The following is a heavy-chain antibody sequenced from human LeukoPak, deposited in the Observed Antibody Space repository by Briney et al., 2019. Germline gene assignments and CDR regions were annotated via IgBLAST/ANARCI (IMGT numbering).Heavy chain of an antibody. CDR1: GGSISSSSYY. V-gene: IGHV4-39*01. J-gene: IGHJ4*02. D-gene: IGHD3-22*01. CDR2: IYYSGSI. CDR3: ATDSSGYYIDY. Sequence: PSETLSLTCTVSGGSISSSSYYWGWIRQPPGKGLGWIGSIYYSGSIYYNPSLKSRVTISVDTSKKQFSLKLSSVTAADTALYYCATDSSGYYIDYWGQGTLVTVSS.